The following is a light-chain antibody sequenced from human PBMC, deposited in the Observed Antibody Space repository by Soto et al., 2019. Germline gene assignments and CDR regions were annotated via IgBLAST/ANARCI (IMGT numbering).Light chain of an antibody. V-gene: IGKV1-39*01. CDR1: QSISSY. Sequence: DIQMTQSPSSLSASVGDRVTITCRASQSISSYLNWYQQKPGKAPKLLIYAASSLQSGVPSRFSGSGSGTDFTLTISSLQPEDFATYYCQQSYSTHLTFGGGTKVDSK. CDR3: QQSYSTHLT. J-gene: IGKJ4*01. CDR2: AAS.